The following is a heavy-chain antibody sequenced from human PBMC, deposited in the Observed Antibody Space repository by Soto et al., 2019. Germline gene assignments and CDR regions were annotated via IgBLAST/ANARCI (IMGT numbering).Heavy chain of an antibody. CDR2: IKHDGSEK. D-gene: IGHD6-19*01. V-gene: IGHV3-7*01. CDR3: ARDPRKQWLTYYYYYGMDV. Sequence: EVQLVESGGGLVQPGGSLRLSCAASGFTFSSYWMSWVRQAPGKGLEWVANIKHDGSEKYYVDSVKGRFTISRDNAKNSLYLQMNSLRAEDTAVYYCARDPRKQWLTYYYYYGMDVWGQGTTVTVSS. CDR1: GFTFSSYW. J-gene: IGHJ6*02.